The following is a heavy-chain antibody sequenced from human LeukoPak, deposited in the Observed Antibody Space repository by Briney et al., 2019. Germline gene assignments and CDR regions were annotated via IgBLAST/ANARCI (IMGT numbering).Heavy chain of an antibody. CDR2: ISGSGGST. D-gene: IGHD3-10*01. CDR1: GFTFSSYA. CDR3: AKVGSMVRGVITDPFDY. Sequence: GGSLRLSCAASGFTFSSYAMSWVRQAPGKGPEWVSAISGSGGSTYYADSVKGRFTISRDNSKNTLYLQMNSLRAEDTAVYYCAKVGSMVRGVITDPFDYWGQGTLVTVSS. J-gene: IGHJ4*02. V-gene: IGHV3-23*01.